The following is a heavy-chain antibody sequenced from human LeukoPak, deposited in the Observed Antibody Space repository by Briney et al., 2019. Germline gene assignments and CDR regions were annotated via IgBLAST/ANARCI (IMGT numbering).Heavy chain of an antibody. V-gene: IGHV1-69*04. D-gene: IGHD4-17*01. CDR3: ARVDPGDYVSFDY. CDR1: GGTFSSYA. CDR2: IIPILGIA. J-gene: IGHJ4*02. Sequence: ASVKVPCKASGGTFSSYAISWVRQAPGQGLEWMGRIIPILGIANYAQKFQGRVTITADKSTSTAYMELSSLRSEDTAVYYCARVDPGDYVSFDYWGQGTLVTVSS.